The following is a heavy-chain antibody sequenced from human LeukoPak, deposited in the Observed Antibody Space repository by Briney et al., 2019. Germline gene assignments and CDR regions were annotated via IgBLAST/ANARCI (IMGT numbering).Heavy chain of an antibody. D-gene: IGHD1-14*01. Sequence: SETLSLTSTVSGASISTYYWTWVRQPPGKGLEWIGSMYTSVTTKYNPSLKSRGTISVDTSKNRSSLNLISVTAAATAVYYCARHLAPYRPFHDWGQGSLVTVSS. CDR1: GASISTYY. J-gene: IGHJ4*02. V-gene: IGHV4-4*09. CDR3: ARHLAPYRPFHD. CDR2: MYTSVTT.